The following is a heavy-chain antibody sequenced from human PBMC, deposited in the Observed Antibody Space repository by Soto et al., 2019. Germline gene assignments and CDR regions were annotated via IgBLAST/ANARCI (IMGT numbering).Heavy chain of an antibody. CDR3: ARGGWYLDH. Sequence: QVQLQESGPGLAKPSETLSLTCTVSGGSISPNYWSWIRQPPGKGPEWIGYMYYSGNTNYNPSLRSRVTMSVDTSKNQFSLKLSSVTAADTAVYYCARGGWYLDHWGQGTLVTVSS. D-gene: IGHD6-19*01. J-gene: IGHJ4*02. CDR2: MYYSGNT. V-gene: IGHV4-59*01. CDR1: GGSISPNY.